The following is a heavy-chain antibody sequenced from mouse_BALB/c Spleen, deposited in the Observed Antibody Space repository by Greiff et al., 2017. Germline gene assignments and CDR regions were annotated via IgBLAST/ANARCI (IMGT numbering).Heavy chain of an antibody. V-gene: IGHV5-4*02. CDR3: ARDRDGYCYFDY. CDR2: ISDGGSYT. Sequence: EVQVVESGGGLVKPGGSLKLSCAASGFTFSDYYMYWVRQTPEKRLEWVATISDGGSYTYYPDSVKGRFTISRDNAKNNLYLQMSSLKSEDTAMYYCARDRDGYCYFDYWGQGTTLTVSS. J-gene: IGHJ2*01. D-gene: IGHD2-3*01. CDR1: GFTFSDYY.